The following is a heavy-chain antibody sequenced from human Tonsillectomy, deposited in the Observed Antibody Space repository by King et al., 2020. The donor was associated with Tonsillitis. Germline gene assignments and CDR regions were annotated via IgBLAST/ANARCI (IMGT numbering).Heavy chain of an antibody. CDR2: IYFRGRT. CDR3: ARFNPADSSSWFFDF. V-gene: IGHV4-31*03. D-gene: IGHD6-13*01. CDR1: GGSISAGGYY. Sequence: QLQESGPGLVKPSQTLSLTCNGSGGSISAGGYYWSWIRQFPEKGLECVGDIYFRGRTYHNPSLPSRLTIYVATSENHFSLMLRSVTAADTAVYYCARFNPADSSSWFFDFWGQGTLVTVSS. J-gene: IGHJ4*02.